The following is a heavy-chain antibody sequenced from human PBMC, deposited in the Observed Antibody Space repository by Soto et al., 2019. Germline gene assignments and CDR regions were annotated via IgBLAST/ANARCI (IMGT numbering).Heavy chain of an antibody. V-gene: IGHV4-59*01. CDR3: ARGGSNMWKFDY. Sequence: PSETLSLTCTVSGGSFSNYYWSWIRQPPGKGLEWIGSIYYSGSTNYNPSLKSRVTISVDTSKNQFSLKLSSVTAADTAVYYCARGGSNMWKFDYWGQGTLVTVS. J-gene: IGHJ4*02. CDR1: GGSFSNYY. D-gene: IGHD2-15*01. CDR2: IYYSGST.